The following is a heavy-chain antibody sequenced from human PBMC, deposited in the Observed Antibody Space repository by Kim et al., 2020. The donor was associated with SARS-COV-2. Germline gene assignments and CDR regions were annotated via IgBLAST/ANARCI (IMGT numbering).Heavy chain of an antibody. J-gene: IGHJ6*02. CDR2: IDPSDSYT. Sequence: GESLKISCKGSGYSFTSYWISWVRQMPGKGLEWMGRIDPSDSYTNYSPSFQGHVTISADRSISTAYVQWSSLKASDTAIYYCARGVEGPGRDTYYYDSSSYQYYYYGMDVWGQGTTVTVSS. CDR3: ARGVEGPGRDTYYYDSSSYQYYYYGMDV. CDR1: GYSFTSYW. V-gene: IGHV5-10-1*01. D-gene: IGHD3-22*01.